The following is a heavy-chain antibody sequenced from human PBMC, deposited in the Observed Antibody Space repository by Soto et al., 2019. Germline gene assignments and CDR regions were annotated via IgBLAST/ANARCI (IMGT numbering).Heavy chain of an antibody. V-gene: IGHV1-46*01. CDR3: ARPVAGTDIFDH. Sequence: ASVKVSCKASGYTFTSYYMHWVRQAPGQRLEWMGIINPSGGSTSYAQKFQGRVTITRDTSTSTAYMELSSLRSEDTAVYYCARPVAGTDIFDHWGQGTLVTVSS. D-gene: IGHD6-19*01. CDR2: INPSGGST. CDR1: GYTFTSYY. J-gene: IGHJ4*02.